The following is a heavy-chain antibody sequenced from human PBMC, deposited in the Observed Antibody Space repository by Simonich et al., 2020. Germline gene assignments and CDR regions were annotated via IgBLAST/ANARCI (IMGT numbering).Heavy chain of an antibody. CDR1: GYTFTGYY. CDR3: ARGPRWTGDDAFDI. D-gene: IGHD7-27*01. V-gene: IGHV1-2*02. J-gene: IGHJ3*02. Sequence: QVQLVQSGAEGKKPGASVKVSCKASGYTFTGYYMHWVRQAPGQGLEGMGWNNPNRGGTNYAQKLQGRVTMTRDTSISTAYMELSRLRSDDTAVYYCARGPRWTGDDAFDIWGQGTMVTVSS. CDR2: NNPNRGGT.